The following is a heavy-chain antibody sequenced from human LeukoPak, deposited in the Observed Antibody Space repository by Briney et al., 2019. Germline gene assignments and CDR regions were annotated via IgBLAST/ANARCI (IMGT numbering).Heavy chain of an antibody. CDR2: INQDGSEK. CDR1: GFTVSSNY. CDR3: ARAGVYSSGRYWFDY. V-gene: IGHV3-7*03. Sequence: QSGGSLRLSCAASGFTVSSNYMSWVRQAPGKGLEWVGNINQDGSEKNYVDSVKGRLTISRDNAQNSLYLQMNSLRAEDTAMYYCARAGVYSSGRYWFDYLGQGALVTVSS. D-gene: IGHD6-25*01. J-gene: IGHJ4*02.